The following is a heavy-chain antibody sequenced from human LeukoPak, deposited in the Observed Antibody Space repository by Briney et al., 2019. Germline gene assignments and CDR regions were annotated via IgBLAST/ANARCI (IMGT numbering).Heavy chain of an antibody. CDR2: IYYSGSN. CDR3: ARNANGVCDY. J-gene: IGHJ4*02. D-gene: IGHD2-8*01. V-gene: IGHV4-39*01. Sequence: SETLPLTCTVSGGSIARGLCSWGWIRQPPGKGLEWIGTIYYSGSNARNPSLKSRVTMSLDTSKNQFSLNLTSVTAADTALYYCARNANGVCDYWGQGTLVSVSS. CDR1: GGSIARGLCS.